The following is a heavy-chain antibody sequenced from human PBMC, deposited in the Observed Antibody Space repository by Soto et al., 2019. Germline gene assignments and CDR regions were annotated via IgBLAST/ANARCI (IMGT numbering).Heavy chain of an antibody. Sequence: AQLAESGGGLVKPGESLRLSCAGSGFTFSNPWMSWVRQAPGKGLEWLGRIKSKTDGGKIEYAAPVIVRFTISRDDSRNTLFLQMDSLRIEDTAIYYCTIGRRDIWLGAYDVWGQGTVVTVSS. CDR1: GFTFSNPW. D-gene: IGHD3-10*01. CDR2: IKSKTDGGKI. J-gene: IGHJ3*01. CDR3: TIGRRDIWLGAYDV. V-gene: IGHV3-15*01.